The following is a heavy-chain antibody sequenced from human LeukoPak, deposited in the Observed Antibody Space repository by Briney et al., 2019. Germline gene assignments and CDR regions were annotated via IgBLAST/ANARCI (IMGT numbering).Heavy chain of an antibody. CDR3: AKERGVGYLIDY. D-gene: IGHD1-1*01. CDR1: GFTFSSYA. CDR2: ISGSGGST. V-gene: IGHV3-23*01. Sequence: PGGSLRLSCAASGFTFSSYAINWVRQAPGKGLEWVSAISGSGGSTYYADSVKGRFTISRDNSKNTLYLQMNSLRAEDTAVYYCAKERGVGYLIDYWGQGTLVTVSS. J-gene: IGHJ4*02.